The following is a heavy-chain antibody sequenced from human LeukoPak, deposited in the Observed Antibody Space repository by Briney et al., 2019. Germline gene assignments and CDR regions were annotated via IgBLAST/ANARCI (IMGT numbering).Heavy chain of an antibody. CDR1: GNYW. V-gene: IGHV3-74*01. CDR3: VSFYGTY. D-gene: IGHD2/OR15-2a*01. J-gene: IGHJ4*02. Sequence: GGSLRLSCAASGNYWMHWVRQAPGKGLVWVSHINSDGSWTSYADSVKGRFAISKDNAKNTVYLQMNSLRAEDTAVYYCVSFYGTYWGRGTLVTVSS. CDR2: INSDGSWT.